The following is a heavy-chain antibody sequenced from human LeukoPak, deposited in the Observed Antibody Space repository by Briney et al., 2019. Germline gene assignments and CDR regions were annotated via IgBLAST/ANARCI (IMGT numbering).Heavy chain of an antibody. Sequence: GGSLRLSCAASRFTFSSYWMSWVRQAPGKGLEWVANIKQDGSEKYYVDSVKGRFTISRDNAKNSLYLQMNSLRAEDTAMYYCATYSGNVRKDAFDMWGQGTMVTASS. V-gene: IGHV3-7*03. J-gene: IGHJ3*02. CDR1: RFTFSSYW. CDR2: IKQDGSEK. CDR3: ATYSGNVRKDAFDM. D-gene: IGHD5-12*01.